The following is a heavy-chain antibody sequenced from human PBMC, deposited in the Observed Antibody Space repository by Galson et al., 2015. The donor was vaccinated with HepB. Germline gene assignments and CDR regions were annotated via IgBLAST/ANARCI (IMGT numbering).Heavy chain of an antibody. V-gene: IGHV3-73*01. CDR3: ARDGAAAGTVEGYYYYGMDV. CDR2: IRSKANSYAT. D-gene: IGHD6-13*01. Sequence: HWVRQASGKGLEWVGRIRSKANSYATAYAASVKGRFTISRDNSKNTLYLQMNSLRAEDTAVYYCARDGAAAGTVEGYYYYGMDVWGQGTTVTVSS. J-gene: IGHJ6*02.